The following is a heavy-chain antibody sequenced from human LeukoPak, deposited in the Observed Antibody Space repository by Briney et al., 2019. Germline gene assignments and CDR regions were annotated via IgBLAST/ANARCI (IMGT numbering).Heavy chain of an antibody. J-gene: IGHJ4*02. V-gene: IGHV4-4*02. CDR1: GGSISSSNW. Sequence: SETLSLTCAVSGGSISSSNWWSWVRQPPGKGLEWIGEIYHSGSTNYNPSLKSRVTISVDKSKNQFSLKLSSVTAADTAVYYCARMYDILTGYSYFDYWGQGTLVTVSS. CDR3: ARMYDILTGYSYFDY. CDR2: IYHSGST. D-gene: IGHD3-9*01.